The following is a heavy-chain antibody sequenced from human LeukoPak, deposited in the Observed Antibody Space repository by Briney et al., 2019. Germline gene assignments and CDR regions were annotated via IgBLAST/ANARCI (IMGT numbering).Heavy chain of an antibody. CDR1: GFTFSSYT. D-gene: IGHD2-15*01. Sequence: PGGSLRLSCVASGFTFSSYTMSWVRQAPGPGLEWVSALNAGGGSTHYADSVRGRFTISRDNSKNTLYLQMNSLRAEDTAVYYCASPVRDRYCSGGSCYSPFDFWGRGNLVTVSS. CDR2: LNAGGGST. V-gene: IGHV3-23*01. J-gene: IGHJ4*02. CDR3: ASPVRDRYCSGGSCYSPFDF.